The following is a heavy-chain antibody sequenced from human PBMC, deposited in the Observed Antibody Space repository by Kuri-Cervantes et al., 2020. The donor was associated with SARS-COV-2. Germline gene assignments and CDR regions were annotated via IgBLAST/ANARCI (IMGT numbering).Heavy chain of an antibody. CDR1: GYTFFYSH. D-gene: IGHD2-2*01. CDR3: ARLVFVDAFDI. V-gene: IGHV3-11*06. CDR2: ISSDSSHT. J-gene: IGHJ3*02. Sequence: LSLTCAASGYTFFYSHMSWIRQAPGKGLEWVSYISSDSSHTNNAESVKGRFTISRDNAKNSLYLQMNSLRAEDTAVYYCARLVFVDAFDIWGQGTMVTVSS.